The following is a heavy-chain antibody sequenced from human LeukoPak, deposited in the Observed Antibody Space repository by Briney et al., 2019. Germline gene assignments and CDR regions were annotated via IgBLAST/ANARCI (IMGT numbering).Heavy chain of an antibody. V-gene: IGHV3-66*01. Sequence: GGSLRLSCAASGFTVSSNYMSWVRQAPGKGLEWVSVIYSGGSTYYADSVRGRFTISRDNSKNTLYLQMNSLRAEDTAVYYCARDAHTGSGTYWGGVDYYYGLDVWGQGTMVTVSS. CDR1: GFTVSSNY. CDR2: IYSGGST. CDR3: ARDAHTGSGTYWGGVDYYYGLDV. J-gene: IGHJ6*02. D-gene: IGHD3-10*01.